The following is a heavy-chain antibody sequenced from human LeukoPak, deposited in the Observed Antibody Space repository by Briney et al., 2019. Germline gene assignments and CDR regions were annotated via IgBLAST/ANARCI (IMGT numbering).Heavy chain of an antibody. CDR3: ARPGGIDSSSFDY. Sequence: PSETLSLTCTVSGGSISSSSYYWGWIRQPPGKGLEWIGSIYYSGSTYYNPSLKSRVTISVDTSKNQFSLKLSSVTAADTAVYYCARPGGIDSSSFDYWGQGTLVTVSS. J-gene: IGHJ4*02. CDR1: GGSISSSSYY. CDR2: IYYSGST. D-gene: IGHD6-13*01. V-gene: IGHV4-39*01.